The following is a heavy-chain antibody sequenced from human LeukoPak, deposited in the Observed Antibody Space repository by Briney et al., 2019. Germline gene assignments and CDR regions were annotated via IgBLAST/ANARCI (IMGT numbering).Heavy chain of an antibody. CDR2: ISGSGGST. V-gene: IGHV3-23*01. J-gene: IGHJ6*02. CDR3: AKEHSNYDVFYYYGMDV. Sequence: PGGSLRLSCAASGFTFSSYAMSWVRQAPGKGLEWVSAISGSGGSTYYADSVKGRFTISRDNSKNTLYLQMNSLRAEDTAVYYCAKEHSNYDVFYYYGMDVWGQGTTVTVSS. D-gene: IGHD4-11*01. CDR1: GFTFSSYA.